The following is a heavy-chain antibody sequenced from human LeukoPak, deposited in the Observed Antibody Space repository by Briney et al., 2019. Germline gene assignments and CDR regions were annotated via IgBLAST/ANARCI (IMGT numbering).Heavy chain of an antibody. V-gene: IGHV3-21*01. CDR1: GFTFSDYY. Sequence: GGSLRLSCAASGFTFSDYYMNWVRQAPGKGLEWVSSISSSSSYIYYADSVKGRFTISRDNAKNSLYLQMNSLRAEDTAVYYCARDDFWSGYYYYYYGMDVWGQGTTVTVSS. J-gene: IGHJ6*02. CDR3: ARDDFWSGYYYYYYGMDV. D-gene: IGHD3-3*01. CDR2: ISSSSSYI.